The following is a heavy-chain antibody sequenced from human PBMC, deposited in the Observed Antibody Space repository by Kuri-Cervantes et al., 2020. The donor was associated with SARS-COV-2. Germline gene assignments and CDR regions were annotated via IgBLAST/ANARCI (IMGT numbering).Heavy chain of an antibody. Sequence: GGSLRLSCAASGFTVSSNYMSWVRQAPGKGLEWVSVIYSGGSTYYADSVKGRFTISRDNSKNTLYLQMNSLRAEDTAVYYCATNYAPGYSYGTSWGQGTLVTVSS. J-gene: IGHJ5*02. CDR1: GFTVSSNY. CDR3: ATNYAPGYSYGTS. D-gene: IGHD5-18*01. V-gene: IGHV3-66*01. CDR2: IYSGGST.